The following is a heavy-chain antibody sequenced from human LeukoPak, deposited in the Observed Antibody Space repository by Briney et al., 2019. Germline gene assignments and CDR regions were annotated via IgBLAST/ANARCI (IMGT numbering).Heavy chain of an antibody. D-gene: IGHD1-26*01. CDR3: AKVWYSGSHCDAFDI. Sequence: PGRSLRLSCTASGFTFGDYAMSWVRQAPGKGLEWASTISGSGGSTYYADSVKGRFTISRDNSKNTLYLQMNSLRAEDTAVYYCAKVWYSGSHCDAFDIWGQGTMVTVSS. V-gene: IGHV3-23*01. CDR2: ISGSGGST. CDR1: GFTFGDYA. J-gene: IGHJ3*02.